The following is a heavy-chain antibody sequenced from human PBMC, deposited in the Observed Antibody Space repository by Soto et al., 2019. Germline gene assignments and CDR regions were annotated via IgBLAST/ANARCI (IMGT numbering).Heavy chain of an antibody. V-gene: IGHV3-48*02. D-gene: IGHD3-22*01. CDR2: ITSSGGTT. CDR1: GFTFSSYA. Sequence: GGSLRLSCAASGFTFSSYAMSWVRQAPGKGLEWVSSITSSGGTTYYADSVKGRFTISRDNGKNSLFLQMNSLRDEDTAVYYCARVVVVIPPGYYYAMDVWGQGTTVTVSS. J-gene: IGHJ6*02. CDR3: ARVVVVIPPGYYYAMDV.